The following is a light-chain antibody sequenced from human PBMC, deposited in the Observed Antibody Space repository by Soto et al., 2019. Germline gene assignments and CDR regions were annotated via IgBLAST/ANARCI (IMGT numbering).Light chain of an antibody. Sequence: EIVMTQSPATLSVSPGERATLSCRASQSVSSNLAWYQQKPGQAPRLLIYGASTRATGIPARFSGSGSGTEFTLTISSLQSEDXXXYXXXQXNNWPPWTFGQGTKVEIK. J-gene: IGKJ1*01. CDR1: QSVSSN. CDR2: GAS. V-gene: IGKV3-15*01. CDR3: XQXNNWPPWT.